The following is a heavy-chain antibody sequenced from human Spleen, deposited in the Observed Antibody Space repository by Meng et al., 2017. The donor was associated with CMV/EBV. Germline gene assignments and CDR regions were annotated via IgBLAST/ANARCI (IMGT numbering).Heavy chain of an antibody. V-gene: IGHV1-2*02. CDR1: GYTFTGYY. Sequence: QVQLVQAGAEVKKPWASVKVSCKASGYTFTGYYMHWVRQAPGQGLEWMGWINPNSGGTNYAQKFQGRVTMTRDTSISTAYMELSRLRSEDTAVYYCARDVYGGNYDWYFDLWGRGTLVTVSS. J-gene: IGHJ2*01. CDR2: INPNSGGT. CDR3: ARDVYGGNYDWYFDL. D-gene: IGHD4-23*01.